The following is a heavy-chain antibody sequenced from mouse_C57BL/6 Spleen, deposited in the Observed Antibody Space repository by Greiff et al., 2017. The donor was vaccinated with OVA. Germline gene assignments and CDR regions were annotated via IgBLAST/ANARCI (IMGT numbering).Heavy chain of an antibody. Sequence: EVQGVESGGGLVKPGGSLKLSCAASGFTFSSYAMSWVRQTPEKRLEWVATISDGGSYTYYPDNVKGRFTISRDNAKNNLYLQMSHLKSEDTAMYYCARDHKFFPYFDYWGQGTTLTVSS. CDR3: ARDHKFFPYFDY. CDR1: GFTFSSYA. V-gene: IGHV5-4*01. J-gene: IGHJ2*01. CDR2: ISDGGSYT.